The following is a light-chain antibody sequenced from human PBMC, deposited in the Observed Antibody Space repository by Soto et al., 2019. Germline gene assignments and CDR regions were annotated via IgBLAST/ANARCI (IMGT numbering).Light chain of an antibody. V-gene: IGKV3-20*01. CDR1: QSVSSSY. J-gene: IGKJ1*01. Sequence: EMVLTQSPGTVYLYTGERATLSCRASQSVSSSYLAWYQQKPGQAPRLLIYGASSRATGIPNRFSGSGSGTDFTLTISILEPEDFAVYYCQHSGNPPQTFGQGTKVDIK. CDR3: QHSGNPPQT. CDR2: GAS.